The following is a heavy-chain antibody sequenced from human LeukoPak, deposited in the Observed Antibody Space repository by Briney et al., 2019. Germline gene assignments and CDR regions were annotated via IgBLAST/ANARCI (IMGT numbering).Heavy chain of an antibody. CDR2: IYYSGST. D-gene: IGHD2-2*01. V-gene: IGHV4-31*03. J-gene: IGHJ4*02. CDR1: GGSISSGGYY. Sequence: PSETLSLTCTVSGGSISSGGYYWSWIRQHPGKGLEWIGYIYYSGSTYYNPSLKSRVTISVDTSKNQFSLKLSSVTAADTAVYYCARLQESNTSLDYWGQGTLVTVSS. CDR3: ARLQESNTSLDY.